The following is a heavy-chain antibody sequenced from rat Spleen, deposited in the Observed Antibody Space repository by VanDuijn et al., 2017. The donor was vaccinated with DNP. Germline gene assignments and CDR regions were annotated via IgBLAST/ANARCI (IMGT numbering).Heavy chain of an antibody. CDR2: IWGDGST. CDR3: ATSSPTMDA. V-gene: IGHV2-77*01. J-gene: IGHJ4*01. CDR1: GFSLTSYG. Sequence: QVQMKETGPGLVQTTQTLSVTCTVSGFSLTSYGVHWVRQAPGKGLEWMGIIWGDGSTNYNSALKSRLSISRETSKSQVFLTMNRLQTGDTAVYYCATSSPTMDAWGQGTSVTVSS. D-gene: IGHD1-2*01.